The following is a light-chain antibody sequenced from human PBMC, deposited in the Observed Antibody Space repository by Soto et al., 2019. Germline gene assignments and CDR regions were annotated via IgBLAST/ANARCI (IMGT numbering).Light chain of an antibody. Sequence: QSVLTQPASVSGSPGQSITISCTGSSSDVGGYNYVSWYHQHPGKAPKLMIYEVSNRPSGISNRFSGSKSGNTASLTLSGLQAEDEADYYCSTYTSSSTLVFGGGTKLTVL. CDR3: STYTSSSTLV. CDR2: EVS. V-gene: IGLV2-14*01. J-gene: IGLJ2*01. CDR1: SSDVGGYNY.